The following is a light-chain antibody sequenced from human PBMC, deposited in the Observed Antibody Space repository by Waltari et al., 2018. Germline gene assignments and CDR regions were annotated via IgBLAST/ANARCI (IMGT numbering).Light chain of an antibody. CDR3: QQYGWAPDT. CDR1: QPCTDDL. CDR2: AAS. Sequence: DIVMTQSPGTLSLSPGERTTLSCWASQPCTDDLLAWYQQKPGQPPRLLIYAASSRVTGVPDRFSASGSGTDFTLTITKVEPEDFAVYYCQQYGWAPDTFGGGTQLQIK. V-gene: IGKV3-20*01. J-gene: IGKJ4*01.